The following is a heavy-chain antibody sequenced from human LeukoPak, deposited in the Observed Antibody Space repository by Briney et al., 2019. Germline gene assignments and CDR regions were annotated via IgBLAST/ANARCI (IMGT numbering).Heavy chain of an antibody. CDR1: GFTFSSYS. J-gene: IGHJ5*02. Sequence: GGSLRLXCAASGFTFSSYSMNWVRQAPGKGLESVSSISSSSSYIYYADSVKGRFTISRDNAKNSLYLQMNSLRAEDTAVYYCARDREEYYYDSSGYYPWGQGTLVTVSS. CDR2: ISSSSSYI. D-gene: IGHD3-22*01. CDR3: ARDREEYYYDSSGYYP. V-gene: IGHV3-21*01.